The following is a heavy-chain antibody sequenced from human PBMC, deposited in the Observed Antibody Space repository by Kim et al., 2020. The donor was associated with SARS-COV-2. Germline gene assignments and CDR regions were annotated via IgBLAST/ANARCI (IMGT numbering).Heavy chain of an antibody. J-gene: IGHJ6*02. V-gene: IGHV4-39*01. Sequence: SETLSLTCTVSGGSISSSSYYWGWIRQPPGKGLEWIGSIYYSGSTYYNPSLKSRVTISVDTSKNQFSLKLSSVTAADTAVYYCARGFVVDRLSTYPYGMDVWGQGTTVTVSS. CDR3: ARGFVVDRLSTYPYGMDV. CDR2: IYYSGST. CDR1: GGSISSSSYY. D-gene: IGHD2-2*01.